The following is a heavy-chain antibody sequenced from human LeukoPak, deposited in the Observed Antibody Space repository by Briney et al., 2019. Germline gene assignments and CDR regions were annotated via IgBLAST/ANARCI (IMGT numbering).Heavy chain of an antibody. CDR2: INPNSGGT. CDR1: GYTFTGYY. CDR3: ARDGAAARTFDP. J-gene: IGHJ5*02. Sequence: ASVKVSCKASGYTFTGYYMHWVRQAPGQGLEWVGWINPNSGGTNYAQKFQGRVTVTRDTSISTAYMELSRLRSDDTAVYYCARDGAAARTFDPWGQGTLVTVSS. V-gene: IGHV1-2*02. D-gene: IGHD6-13*01.